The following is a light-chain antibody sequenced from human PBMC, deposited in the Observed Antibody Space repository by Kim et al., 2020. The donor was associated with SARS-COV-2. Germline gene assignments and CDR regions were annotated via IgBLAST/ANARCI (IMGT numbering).Light chain of an antibody. CDR2: GKN. CDR1: SLGRYY. J-gene: IGLJ2*01. V-gene: IGLV3-19*01. CDR3: SSRDSPITLI. Sequence: ALGQTVRLTCQGDSLGRYYASWYQQKPGQAPVLVMFGKNSRPSGIPDRFSGSSSGNTASLTITGAQADDEADYYCSSRDSPITLIFAGGTQLTVL.